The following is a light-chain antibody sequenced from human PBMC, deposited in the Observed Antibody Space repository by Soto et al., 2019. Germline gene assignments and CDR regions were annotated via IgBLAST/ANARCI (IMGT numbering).Light chain of an antibody. J-gene: IGKJ1*01. CDR3: QQYGNSRT. V-gene: IGKV3-20*01. Sequence: EIALTQSPGTLSLSPGERATLSCRASQSLSSSYLAWYQQKPGQAPGLLIYGASSRATGIPDRFSGSGSGTDFTLTISRLEPEDFAVYYCQQYGNSRTFGQGTKVDIK. CDR2: GAS. CDR1: QSLSSSY.